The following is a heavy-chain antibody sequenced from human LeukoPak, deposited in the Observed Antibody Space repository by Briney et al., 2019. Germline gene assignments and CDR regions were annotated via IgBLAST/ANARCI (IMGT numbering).Heavy chain of an antibody. V-gene: IGHV4-31*03. Sequence: SQTLSLTCTVSGGSISSGGYYRSWIRQHPGKGLEWIGYIYYSGSTYYNPSLKSRVTISVDTSKNQFSLKLSSVTAADTAVYYRASTPYSGYDYFYYGMDVWGKGTTVAVSP. J-gene: IGHJ6*04. CDR3: ASTPYSGYDYFYYGMDV. CDR2: IYYSGST. D-gene: IGHD5-12*01. CDR1: GGSISSGGYY.